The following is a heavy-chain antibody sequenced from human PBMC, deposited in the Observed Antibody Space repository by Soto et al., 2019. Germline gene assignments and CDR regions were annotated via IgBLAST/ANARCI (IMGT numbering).Heavy chain of an antibody. Sequence: PGGTLRLSCAASGFTFSCYGMHWFRQAPGKGLEWMAFIWYDGSNKYYADSVKGRFTISRDNSKNTLYLQMNSLIAEDTAVYYCARDRSWSDAGYYYSVLGVWGQGTTVTVPS. J-gene: IGHJ6*01. D-gene: IGHD1-1*01. CDR3: ARDRSWSDAGYYYSVLGV. CDR2: IWYDGSNK. CDR1: GFTFSCYG. V-gene: IGHV3-33*01.